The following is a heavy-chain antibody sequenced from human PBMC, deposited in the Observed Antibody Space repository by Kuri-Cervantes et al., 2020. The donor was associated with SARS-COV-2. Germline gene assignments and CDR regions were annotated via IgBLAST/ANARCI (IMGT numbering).Heavy chain of an antibody. CDR2: IYTSGST. Sequence: GSLRLSCTVSGGSISSYYWSWIRQPPGKGLEWIGRIYTSGSTNYNPSLKSRVTMSVDTSKNQFSLKLSSVTAADTAVYYCARENDYGDSGYYYYYMDVWGKGTTVTVSS. D-gene: IGHD4-17*01. CDR1: GGSISSYY. CDR3: ARENDYGDSGYYYYYMDV. J-gene: IGHJ6*03. V-gene: IGHV4-4*07.